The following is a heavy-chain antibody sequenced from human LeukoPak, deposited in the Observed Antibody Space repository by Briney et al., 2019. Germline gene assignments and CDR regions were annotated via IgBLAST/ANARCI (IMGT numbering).Heavy chain of an antibody. V-gene: IGHV1-46*01. CDR2: INPSGGST. D-gene: IGHD3-10*01. CDR1: GYTFTSYY. CDR3: AAHRYYYGSGSYSSGY. Sequence: ASVTVSCKASGYTFTSYYMHWVRQAPGQGLEWMGIINPSGGSTSYAQKFQGRVTMTRDTSTSTVYMELSSLRSEDTAVYYCAAHRYYYGSGSYSSGYWGQGTLVTVSS. J-gene: IGHJ4*02.